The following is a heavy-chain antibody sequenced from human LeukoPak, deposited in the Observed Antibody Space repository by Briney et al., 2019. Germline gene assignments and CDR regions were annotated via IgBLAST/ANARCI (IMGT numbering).Heavy chain of an antibody. CDR2: IYYSGST. CDR1: GASISSYY. V-gene: IGHV4-59*01. CDR3: ARAGSSSSVGYYYYMDV. J-gene: IGHJ6*03. D-gene: IGHD6-6*01. Sequence: PSETLSLTCTVSGASISSYYWSWIRQPPGKGLEWIGYIYYSGSTNYNPSLKSRVTISVDTSKNQFSLKLSSVTAADTAVYYCARAGSSSSVGYYYYMDVWGKGTTVTVSS.